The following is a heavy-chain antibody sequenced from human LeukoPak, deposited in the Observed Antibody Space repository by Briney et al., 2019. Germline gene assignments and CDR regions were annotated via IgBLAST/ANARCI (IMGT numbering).Heavy chain of an antibody. CDR2: INPSGGST. J-gene: IGHJ3*02. CDR3: AREARNFAFDI. Sequence: ASVKVSCKASGYTFTSYYMHWVRQAPGQGLEWMGIINPSGGSTSYAQKFQGRVTMTRDTSTSTVYKELSSLRSEDTPVYYCAREARNFAFDIWGQGTMVTVSS. D-gene: IGHD1-14*01. CDR1: GYTFTSYY. V-gene: IGHV1-46*03.